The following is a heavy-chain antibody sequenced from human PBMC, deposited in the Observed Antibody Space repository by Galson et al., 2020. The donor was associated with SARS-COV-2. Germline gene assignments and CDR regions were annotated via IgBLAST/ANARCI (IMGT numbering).Heavy chain of an antibody. Sequence: ASVKVSCKASGYTFTSYGISWVRQAPGQGLECMGWISAYNGNTNYAQKLQGRVTMTTDTSTSTAYMELRSLRSDDPAVYYCARHDWNDVDWFDPWGQGTLVTVSS. J-gene: IGHJ5*02. CDR1: GYTFTSYG. V-gene: IGHV1-18*04. D-gene: IGHD1-1*01. CDR3: ARHDWNDVDWFDP. CDR2: ISAYNGNT.